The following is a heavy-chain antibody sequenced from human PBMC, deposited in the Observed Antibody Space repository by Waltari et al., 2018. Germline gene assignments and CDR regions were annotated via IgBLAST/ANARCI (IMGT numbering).Heavy chain of an antibody. CDR3: ARGIVMVTHDPHFDY. V-gene: IGHV4-34*01. CDR2: INHSGRT. Sequence: QVQLQQWGAGLLKPSETLSLTCAVYGGSFSGYYWSWIRQPPGKGLEWIGEINHSGRTNYNPSLKSRVTISVDTSKNQFSLKLSSVTAADTAVYYCARGIVMVTHDPHFDYWGQGTLVTVSS. D-gene: IGHD2-15*01. CDR1: GGSFSGYY. J-gene: IGHJ4*02.